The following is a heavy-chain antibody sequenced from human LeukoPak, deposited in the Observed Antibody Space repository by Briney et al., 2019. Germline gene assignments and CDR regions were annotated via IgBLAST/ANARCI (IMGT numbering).Heavy chain of an antibody. V-gene: IGHV3-23*01. CDR1: GFTFSSYG. CDR2: ISGSGGST. CDR3: ARDSRHHRFLYWDWFDP. Sequence: GGSLRLSCAASGFTFSSYGMSWVRQAPGKGLEWVSAISGSGGSTYYADSVKGRFTISRDNAKNSLYLHMNSLRAEDTAVYYCARDSRHHRFLYWDWFDPWGQGTLVTVSS. D-gene: IGHD2/OR15-2a*01. J-gene: IGHJ5*02.